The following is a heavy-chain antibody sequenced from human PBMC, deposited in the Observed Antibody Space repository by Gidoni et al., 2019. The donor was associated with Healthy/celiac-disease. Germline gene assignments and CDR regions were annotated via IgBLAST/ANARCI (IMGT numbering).Heavy chain of an antibody. D-gene: IGHD3-10*01. CDR2: ISWNSGSI. CDR1: GFTFDDYA. V-gene: IGHV3-9*01. Sequence: EVQLVESGGGLVQPGRSLRLSCSASGFTFDDYAMHWVRHAPGKGLEWVSGISWNSGSIGYADSVKGRFTISRDNAKNSLYLQMNSLRAEDTALYYCAKGMVRGDTTPLKYWGQGTLVTVSS. J-gene: IGHJ4*02. CDR3: AKGMVRGDTTPLKY.